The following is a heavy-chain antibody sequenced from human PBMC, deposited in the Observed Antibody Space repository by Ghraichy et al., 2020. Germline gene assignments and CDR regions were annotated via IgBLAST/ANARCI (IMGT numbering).Heavy chain of an antibody. CDR2: ISSNEGNT. CDR1: GFTFSSYA. V-gene: IGHV3-64D*06. J-gene: IGHJ4*02. D-gene: IGHD5-18*01. Sequence: GGSLRLSCSASGFTFSSYAMHWVRQAPGNGLEYVSTISSNEGNTYYAGSVKGRFTISRDNSNNTLYLQMSSLRTEDTAVYYWVKGTPSSYGPFDYWGQGTLVTVSS. CDR3: VKGTPSSYGPFDY.